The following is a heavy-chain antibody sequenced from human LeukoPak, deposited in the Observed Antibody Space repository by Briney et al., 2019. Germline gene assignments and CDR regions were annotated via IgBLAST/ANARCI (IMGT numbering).Heavy chain of an antibody. CDR2: ISLDGTHE. CDR3: ARTRQRYGSGRPEPLDY. V-gene: IGHV3-30*04. J-gene: IGHJ4*02. CDR1: GFTFSSYA. Sequence: GRSLTLSCAASGFTFSSYAMFWVRQAPGKGLECVALISLDGTHEYYADSVKGRFTASRGNSKNTLYLQLSSLRPEDTAVYFCARTRQRYGSGRPEPLDYWGPGTLVTVSS. D-gene: IGHD3-10*01.